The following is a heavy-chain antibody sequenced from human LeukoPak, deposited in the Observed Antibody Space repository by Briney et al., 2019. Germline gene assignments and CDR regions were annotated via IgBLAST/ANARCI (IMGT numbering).Heavy chain of an antibody. V-gene: IGHV3-7*01. CDR2: IKQDGSEK. Sequence: GGSLRLSCAASGFTFTSYWMSWVRQAPGKGLEWVAKIKQDGSEKYYVDSVKGRFTISRDNAQNSLYLQMNSLRADDTAVYYCARGGRYPGDWGQGTLVTVSS. D-gene: IGHD7-27*01. CDR3: ARGGRYPGD. J-gene: IGHJ4*02. CDR1: GFTFTSYW.